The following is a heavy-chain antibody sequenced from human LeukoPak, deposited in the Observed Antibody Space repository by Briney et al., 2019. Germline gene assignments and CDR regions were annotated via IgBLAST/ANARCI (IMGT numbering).Heavy chain of an antibody. Sequence: PSETLSLTCTVSGGSISSSSYYWGWIRQPPGTGLEWIGSIYYSGSTYYNPSLKSRVTISVDTSKNQFSLKLSSVTAADTAVYYCTRLAPSSGWTTYYYYYMDVWGKGTTVTISS. CDR2: IYYSGST. CDR1: GGSISSSSYY. CDR3: TRLAPSSGWTTYYYYYMDV. J-gene: IGHJ6*03. D-gene: IGHD6-19*01. V-gene: IGHV4-39*01.